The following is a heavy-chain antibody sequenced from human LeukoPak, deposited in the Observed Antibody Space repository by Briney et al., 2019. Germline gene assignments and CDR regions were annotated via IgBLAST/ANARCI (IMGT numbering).Heavy chain of an antibody. CDR2: ISSISSTI. V-gene: IGHV3-48*02. J-gene: IGHJ4*02. CDR3: AREDPYSSGWSFDY. D-gene: IGHD6-19*01. Sequence: GGSLRLSCAASGFTFSSYSMNWVRQAPGKGLEWVSYISSISSTIYYADSVKGRFTISRDNDKNSLYLQMTSLRDEDTAVYYCAREDPYSSGWSFDYWGQGTLVTVSS. CDR1: GFTFSSYS.